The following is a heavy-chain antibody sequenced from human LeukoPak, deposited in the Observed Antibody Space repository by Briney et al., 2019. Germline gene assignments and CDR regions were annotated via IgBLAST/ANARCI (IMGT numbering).Heavy chain of an antibody. CDR3: ARGHGGYYSDSSGPVDY. V-gene: IGHV3-21*01. J-gene: IGHJ4*02. CDR2: ITSSSSYI. Sequence: GGSLRLSCAASGFTFSTYTMNWVRQAPGKGLEWVSSITSSSSYIYYADSVKGRFTISRDNAKNSLYLQMNSLRVEDTAVYYCARGHGGYYSDSSGPVDYWGQGTLVTVSS. D-gene: IGHD3-22*01. CDR1: GFTFSTYT.